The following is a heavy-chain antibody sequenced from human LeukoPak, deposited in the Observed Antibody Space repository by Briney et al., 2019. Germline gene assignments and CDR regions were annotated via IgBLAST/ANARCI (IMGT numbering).Heavy chain of an antibody. V-gene: IGHV3-33*01. CDR3: ARGLYGDCPDY. D-gene: IGHD4-17*01. J-gene: IGHJ4*02. CDR1: GFTFGSYG. CDR2: IWYDGSNK. Sequence: PGGSLRLSCAASGFTFGSYGMHWVRQAPGKGLEWVAVIWYDGSNKYYADSVKGRFTISRDNAKNSLYLQMNSLRAEDTAVYYCARGLYGDCPDYWGQGTLVTVSS.